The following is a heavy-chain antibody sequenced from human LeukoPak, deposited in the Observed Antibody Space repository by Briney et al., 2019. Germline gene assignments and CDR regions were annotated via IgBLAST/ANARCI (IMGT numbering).Heavy chain of an antibody. V-gene: IGHV3-74*01. J-gene: IGHJ3*02. CDR3: ARDYYDSSGYYRNDDAFDI. Sequence: GGSLRLSCAASGFTFSSCWMHWVRQAPGKGLVWVSRINSDGSSTSYADSVKGRFTISRDNAKNTLYLQMNSLRAEDTAVYYCARDYYDSSGYYRNDDAFDIWGQGTMVTVSS. CDR2: INSDGSST. D-gene: IGHD3-22*01. CDR1: GFTFSSCW.